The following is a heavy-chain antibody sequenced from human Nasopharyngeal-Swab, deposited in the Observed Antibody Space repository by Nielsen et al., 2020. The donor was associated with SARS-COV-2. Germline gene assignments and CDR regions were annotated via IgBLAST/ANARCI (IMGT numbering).Heavy chain of an antibody. CDR3: ARVLGLAGTRDVDY. CDR2: IYPGDSDT. V-gene: IGHV5-51*01. Sequence: GGSLRLSCKGSGSSFTSYWIGWVRQMPGKGLEWMGIIYPGDSDTRYSPSFQGQVTISADKSISTAYLQWSSLKASDTAMYYCARVLGLAGTRDVDYWGQGTLVTVSS. CDR1: GSSFTSYW. J-gene: IGHJ4*02. D-gene: IGHD6-19*01.